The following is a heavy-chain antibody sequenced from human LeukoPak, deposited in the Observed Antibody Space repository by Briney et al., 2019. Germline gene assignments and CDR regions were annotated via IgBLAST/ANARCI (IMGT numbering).Heavy chain of an antibody. CDR2: ISTYSGNT. CDR3: ARGYCRSTGCHAPPLYGMDV. V-gene: IGHV1-18*04. Sequence: DSVKISCNASGYTFTNYGFSWVRHAPRHRLEWIRWISTYSGNTTYAQRLQGRVTMTSDTSTSTVYMELRSLRSDDTAVYYCARGYCRSTGCHAPPLYGMDVWGPGTTVTVS. D-gene: IGHD2-2*01. CDR1: GYTFTNYG. J-gene: IGHJ6*02.